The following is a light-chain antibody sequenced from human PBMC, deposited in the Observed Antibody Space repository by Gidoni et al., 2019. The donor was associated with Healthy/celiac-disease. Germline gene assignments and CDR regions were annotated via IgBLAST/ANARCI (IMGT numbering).Light chain of an antibody. V-gene: IGKV4-1*01. CDR1: QSVIYSSNNKNY. CDR2: WAS. CDR3: QQYYTTPQT. Sequence: DIVMTQSPDSLAVSLGERATINCKSSQSVIYSSNNKNYLAWYQQKPGQPPKLLIYWASTRESGVPDRFSGSGSGTDFTLTISSLQAEDVAVYYCQQYYTTPQTFXQXTKVEIK. J-gene: IGKJ1*01.